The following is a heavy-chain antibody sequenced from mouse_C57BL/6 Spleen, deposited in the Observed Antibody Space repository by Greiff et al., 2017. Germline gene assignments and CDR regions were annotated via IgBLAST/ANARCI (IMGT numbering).Heavy chain of an antibody. CDR3: ARGSGSSAYYYAMDY. D-gene: IGHD1-1*01. CDR1: GYTFTSYW. J-gene: IGHJ4*01. Sequence: VQLQQPGAELVKPGASVKLSCKASGYTFTSYWMHWVKQRPGRGLEWIGRTDPNSGGTKYNEKFKSKATLTVDKPSSTAYMQLSSLTSEDSAVYYCARGSGSSAYYYAMDYWGQGTSVTVSS. CDR2: TDPNSGGT. V-gene: IGHV1-72*01.